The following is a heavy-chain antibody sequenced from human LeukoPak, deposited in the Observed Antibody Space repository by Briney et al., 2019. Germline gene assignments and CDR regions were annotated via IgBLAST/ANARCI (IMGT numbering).Heavy chain of an antibody. CDR1: GFTFSSYA. V-gene: IGHV3-23*01. J-gene: IGHJ4*02. CDR2: ISGSGGST. Sequence: GGSLRLSCAASGFTFSSYAMSWVRQAPGKGLEWVSAISGSGGSTYYADSVKGRFTISRDNSKNTLYLQMNSLRAEDTAVYYCTKNIAVAGQWGYFDYWGQGTLVTVSS. D-gene: IGHD6-19*01. CDR3: TKNIAVAGQWGYFDY.